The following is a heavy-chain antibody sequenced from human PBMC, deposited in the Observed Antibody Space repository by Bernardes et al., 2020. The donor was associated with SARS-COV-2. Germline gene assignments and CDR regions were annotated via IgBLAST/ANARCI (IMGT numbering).Heavy chain of an antibody. CDR3: AREGQWPLGVFDP. D-gene: IGHD6-19*01. V-gene: IGHV3-33*01. CDR2: IWYDGSNK. Sequence: GGSLRLSCAASGFTFSSYGMHWVRQAPGKGLEWVAVIWYDGSNKYYADSVKGRFTISRDNSKNTLYLQMNSLRAEDTAVYYCAREGQWPLGVFDPWGQGTLVTVSS. J-gene: IGHJ5*02. CDR1: GFTFSSYG.